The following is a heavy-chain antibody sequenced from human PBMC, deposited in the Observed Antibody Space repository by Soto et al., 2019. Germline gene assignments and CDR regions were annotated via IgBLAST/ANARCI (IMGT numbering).Heavy chain of an antibody. J-gene: IGHJ5*02. D-gene: IGHD3-10*01. V-gene: IGHV4-59*01. CDR1: GDSIGSYS. CDR3: ARGGTYGSGVYNWFDP. Sequence: PXETLSLTCSVTGDSIGSYSWSWIRQIPGKGLEWIGYIHYSGGTNYTPSLRSRVTISVESSKNQLSLNLTSLTAADTAVYYCARGGTYGSGVYNWFDPWGQGILVTVSS. CDR2: IHYSGGT.